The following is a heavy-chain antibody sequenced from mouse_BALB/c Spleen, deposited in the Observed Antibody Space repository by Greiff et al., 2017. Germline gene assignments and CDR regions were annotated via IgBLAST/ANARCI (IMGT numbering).Heavy chain of an antibody. V-gene: IGHV1S26*01. CDR3: AREAYYYGSSLAY. CDR1: GYTFTSYT. CDR2: INPSSGYT. D-gene: IGHD1-1*01. Sequence: VQLQQYGAELVKPGASVKLSCKASGYTFTSYTMHWVKQRPGQGLEWIGYINPSSGYTNYNQKFKDKATLTADKSSSTAYMQLSSLTSEDSAVYYCAREAYYYGSSLAYWGQGTLVTVSA. J-gene: IGHJ3*01.